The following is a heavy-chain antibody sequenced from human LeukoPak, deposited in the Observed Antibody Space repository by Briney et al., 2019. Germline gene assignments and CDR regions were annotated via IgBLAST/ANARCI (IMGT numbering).Heavy chain of an antibody. Sequence: SQTLSLTCAISGDSVSTNSGAWTWTRQSPSRGLEWLGRTYYRSRWYNDFAVSVKSRATINPDTSKNQCSLHLNSVTPEDTAVYYCAREGSSSFEYWGQGSLVTVSS. J-gene: IGHJ4*02. V-gene: IGHV6-1*01. CDR1: GDSVSTNSGA. CDR3: AREGSSSFEY. CDR2: TYYRSRWYN. D-gene: IGHD3-10*01.